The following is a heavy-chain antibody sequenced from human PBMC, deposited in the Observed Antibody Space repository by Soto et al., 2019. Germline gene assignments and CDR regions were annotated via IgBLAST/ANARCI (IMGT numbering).Heavy chain of an antibody. CDR1: GGSFSGYY. Sequence: PSETLSLTCAAYGGSFSGYYWSWIRQPPGKGLEGIGEINHSGSTIYNPSLKSRVTISVDTSKNQFSLKLTYVTAADTAVYYCARTKSGYSYGRYFDYWGQGTLVTVSS. D-gene: IGHD5-18*01. J-gene: IGHJ4*02. CDR2: INHSGST. V-gene: IGHV4-34*01. CDR3: ARTKSGYSYGRYFDY.